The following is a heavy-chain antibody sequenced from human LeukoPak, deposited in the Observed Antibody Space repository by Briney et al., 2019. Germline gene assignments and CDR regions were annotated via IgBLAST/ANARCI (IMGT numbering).Heavy chain of an antibody. CDR2: ISVSGGST. Sequence: GGSLRLSCAASGFTFSSYAMSWVRQAPGKGLEWVSAISVSGGSTYYADSVKGRFTISRDNAKNSLYLQMNSLRAEDAAVYYCARVGGSYKEDYYYYYMDVWGKGTTVTVSS. D-gene: IGHD1-26*01. V-gene: IGHV3-23*01. CDR3: ARVGGSYKEDYYYYYMDV. J-gene: IGHJ6*03. CDR1: GFTFSSYA.